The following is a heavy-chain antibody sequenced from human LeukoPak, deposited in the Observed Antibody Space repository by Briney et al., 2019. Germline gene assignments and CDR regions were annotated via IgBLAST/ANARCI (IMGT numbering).Heavy chain of an antibody. D-gene: IGHD2-2*01. J-gene: IGHJ4*02. CDR2: INPNSGGT. CDR1: GYTFTGYY. CDR3: ARDYCSSTSCYRGSLDY. Sequence: ASVTVSCTASGYTFTGYYMHWVRQAPGQGLEWMGWINPNSGGTNYAQKFQGRVTMTRDTSISTAYMELSRLRSDDTAVYYCARDYCSSTSCYRGSLDYWGQGTLVTVSS. V-gene: IGHV1-2*02.